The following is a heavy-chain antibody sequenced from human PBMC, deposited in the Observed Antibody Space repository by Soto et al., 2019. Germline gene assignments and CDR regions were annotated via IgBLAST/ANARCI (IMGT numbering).Heavy chain of an antibody. CDR3: ARDRSGFDP. CDR1: GGTFSSYT. Sequence: SVKVSCKASGGTFSSYTISWVRQAPGQGLEWMGRIIPILGIANYAQKFQGRVTMTTDTSTSTAYMELRSMRSDDTAVYYCARDRSGFDPWGQGTLVTVSS. CDR2: IIPILGIA. J-gene: IGHJ5*02. V-gene: IGHV1-69*02.